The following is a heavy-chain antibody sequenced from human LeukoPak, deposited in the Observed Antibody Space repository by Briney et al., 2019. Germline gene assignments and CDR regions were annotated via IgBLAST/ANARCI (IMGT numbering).Heavy chain of an antibody. CDR3: ARDETLLAASGY. D-gene: IGHD6-13*01. CDR2: INVGHGNT. V-gene: IGHV1-3*01. Sequence: ASVKVSCKTSGYTFTAYAMHWVRQAPGQSLERMGWINVGHGNTRYSEKFQDRVNITRDTSASTVYMELRSLRSEDTAIYYCARDETLLAASGYWGQGTLVTVSS. J-gene: IGHJ4*02. CDR1: GYTFTAYA.